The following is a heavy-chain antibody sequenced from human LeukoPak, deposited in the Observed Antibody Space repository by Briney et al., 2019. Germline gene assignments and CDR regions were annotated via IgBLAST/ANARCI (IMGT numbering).Heavy chain of an antibody. D-gene: IGHD3-22*01. CDR1: GXTFSSYG. CDR2: ISYDGSNK. Sequence: PGGSLRLSCAASGXTFSSYGMHWVRQAPGKGLEWVAVISYDGSNKYYADSVKGRFTISRDNSKNTLYLQMNSLRAEDTAVYYCARVWTMIGPDAFDIWGQGTMVTVSS. CDR3: ARVWTMIGPDAFDI. V-gene: IGHV3-30*03. J-gene: IGHJ3*02.